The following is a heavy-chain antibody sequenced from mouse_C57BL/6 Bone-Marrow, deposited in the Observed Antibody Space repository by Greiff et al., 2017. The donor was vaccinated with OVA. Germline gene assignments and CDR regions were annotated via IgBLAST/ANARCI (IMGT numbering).Heavy chain of an antibody. J-gene: IGHJ3*01. CDR3: ARGPAYGT. D-gene: IGHD1-1*01. V-gene: IGHV3-6*01. CDR1: GYSITSGYY. CDR2: ISYDGSN. Sequence: DVKLLESGPGLVKPSQSLSLTCSVTGYSITSGYYWNWIRQFPGNKLEWMGYISYDGSNNYNPSLKNRISITRDTSKNQFFLKLNSVTTEDTATYYCARGPAYGTWGQGTLVTVSA.